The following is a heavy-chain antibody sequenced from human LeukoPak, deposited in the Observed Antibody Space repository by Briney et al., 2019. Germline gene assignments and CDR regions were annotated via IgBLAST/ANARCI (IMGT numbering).Heavy chain of an antibody. Sequence: PGRSLRLSCAASGFTFSSYGMHWVRQAPGKGLEWVSAISGSDSSTHYADSVKGRFTISRDNSKNTLYLQMNSLRAEDTAVYYCARSVAGHEGPFDYWGQGTLVTVSS. CDR2: ISGSDSST. D-gene: IGHD6-19*01. CDR1: GFTFSSYG. CDR3: ARSVAGHEGPFDY. J-gene: IGHJ4*02. V-gene: IGHV3-23*01.